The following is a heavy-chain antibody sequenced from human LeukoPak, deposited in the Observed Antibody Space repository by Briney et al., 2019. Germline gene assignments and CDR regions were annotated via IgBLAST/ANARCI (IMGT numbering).Heavy chain of an antibody. V-gene: IGHV3-21*01. CDR3: ARVYRSSSGYCFDY. D-gene: IGHD6-6*01. J-gene: IGHJ4*02. CDR2: ISSSSSYI. Sequence: PGGSLRLSCAASGFTFRSYTMNWVRQAPGKGLEWVSCISSSSSYIHYADSVKGRFTISRDNAQNSLYLQMNSLRAEDTAVYYCARVYRSSSGYCFDYWGQGTLVTVSS. CDR1: GFTFRSYT.